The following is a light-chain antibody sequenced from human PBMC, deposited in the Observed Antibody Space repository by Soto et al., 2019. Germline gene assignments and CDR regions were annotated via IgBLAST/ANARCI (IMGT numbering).Light chain of an antibody. CDR3: LSYTSSCPYV. CDR2: EVS. CDR1: SSDVGKYDY. J-gene: IGLJ1*01. Sequence: QSVLSQPPSASGSPVQSVTISCTGTSSDVGKYDYVSWFQHHPGKSPKLIIYEVSKRPSLVSNPFSGSKSGNTASLTISGLQAEDQTDYYCLSYTSSCPYVFGTGTKVTVL. V-gene: IGLV2-14*01.